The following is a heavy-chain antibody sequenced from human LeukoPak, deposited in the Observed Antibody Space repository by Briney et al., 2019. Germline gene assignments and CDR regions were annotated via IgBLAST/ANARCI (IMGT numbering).Heavy chain of an antibody. V-gene: IGHV3-30*18. CDR3: AKAPLDSGYDYWYFDL. D-gene: IGHD5-12*01. CDR1: GFTFSSYG. CDR2: ISYDGSNK. J-gene: IGHJ2*01. Sequence: GGSLRLSCAASGFTFSSYGMHWVRQAPGKGLEWVAVISYDGSNKYYADSVKGRFTISRDNSKNTLYLQMNSLRAEDTAVYYCAKAPLDSGYDYWYFDLWGRGTLVTVSS.